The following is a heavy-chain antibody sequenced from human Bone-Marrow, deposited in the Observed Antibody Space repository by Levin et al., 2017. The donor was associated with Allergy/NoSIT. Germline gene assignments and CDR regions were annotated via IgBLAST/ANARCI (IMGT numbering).Heavy chain of an antibody. Sequence: AGGSLRLSCAASGFIFNNYGMHWVRQAPGKGLEWVAAMSSDGNNRYYADSVKGRFTISRDNSKKTLYVQVNSLRVEDTAVYYCARDADTSGYYWYFDLWGRGTLVTVSS. D-gene: IGHD3-22*01. CDR2: MSSDGNNR. V-gene: IGHV3-33*01. J-gene: IGHJ2*01. CDR1: GFIFNNYG. CDR3: ARDADTSGYYWYFDL.